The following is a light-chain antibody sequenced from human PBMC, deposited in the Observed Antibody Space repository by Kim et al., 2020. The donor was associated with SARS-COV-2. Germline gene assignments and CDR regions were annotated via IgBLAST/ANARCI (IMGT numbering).Light chain of an antibody. CDR1: KLGDKY. CDR3: QAWDSSTAGV. CDR2: QDS. Sequence: SPGQTASITFSGDKLGDKYACWYQQKPGQSPVLVIYQDSKRPSGIPERFSGSNSGNTATLTISGTQAMDEADYYCQAWDSSTAGVFGGGTQLTVL. V-gene: IGLV3-1*01. J-gene: IGLJ3*02.